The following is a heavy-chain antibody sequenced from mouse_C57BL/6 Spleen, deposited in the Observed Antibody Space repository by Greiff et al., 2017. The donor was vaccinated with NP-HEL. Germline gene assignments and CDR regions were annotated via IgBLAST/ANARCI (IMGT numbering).Heavy chain of an antibody. J-gene: IGHJ3*01. D-gene: IGHD2-4*01. CDR2: IDPSDSYT. Sequence: QVQLQQPGAELVMPGASVKLSCKASGYTFTSYWMHWVKQRPGQGLEWIGEIDPSDSYTNYNQKFKGKSTLTVDKSSSTAYMQLSSLTSEDSAVYYCARRGYDYAFADWGKGTLVTAAA. CDR1: GYTFTSYW. V-gene: IGHV1-69*01. CDR3: ARRGYDYAFAD.